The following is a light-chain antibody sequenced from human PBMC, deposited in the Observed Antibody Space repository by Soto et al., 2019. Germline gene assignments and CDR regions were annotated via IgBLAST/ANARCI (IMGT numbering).Light chain of an antibody. V-gene: IGLV2-14*01. CDR3: SSYTSSSIVV. CDR2: EVS. CDR1: SSDVGGYNY. Sequence: QSALTQPASVSGSPGQSITISCTGISSDVGGYNYVSWYQQHPGKAPKLMIYEVSNRPSGVSNRFSGSKSGNTASLTISGLQAEDEADYYCSSYTSSSIVVFGGGTQLTVL. J-gene: IGLJ2*01.